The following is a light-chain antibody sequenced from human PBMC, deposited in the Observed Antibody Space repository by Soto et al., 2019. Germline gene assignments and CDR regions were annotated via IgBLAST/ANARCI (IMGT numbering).Light chain of an antibody. CDR2: GAS. V-gene: IGKV3-20*01. CDR1: QSVKNNY. Sequence: EIVLTQSPGTLSLSPGDRATLSCRASQSVKNNYLVWYQQKVGQAPRLLMSGASSRATGIPDRFSGSGAGTDFTLTSSSLEPEDFAVYYCQQYGSSPTFGQGTRLEIK. J-gene: IGKJ5*01. CDR3: QQYGSSPT.